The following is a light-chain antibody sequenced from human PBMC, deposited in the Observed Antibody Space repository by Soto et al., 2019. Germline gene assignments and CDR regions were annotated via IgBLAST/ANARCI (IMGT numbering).Light chain of an antibody. CDR2: AAS. Sequence: AIRMTQSPSSFSASTGDRVTITCRASQGISSYLAWYQQKPGKAPKLLIYAASTLQSGVPSRFSGSGSGTDFTLTISCLQSEDFAVYYCQQRSNWPPWTFGQGTKVEIK. CDR3: QQRSNWPPWT. V-gene: IGKV1-8*01. CDR1: QGISSY. J-gene: IGKJ1*01.